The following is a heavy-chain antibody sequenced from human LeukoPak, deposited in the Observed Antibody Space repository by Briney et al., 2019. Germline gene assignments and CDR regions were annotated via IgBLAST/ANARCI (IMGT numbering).Heavy chain of an antibody. Sequence: SETLSLTCTVSGGAISSHYLSWSRQPPGKGLEWIGYIYYSGSTNYNPSLKSRVTISVDTSKNQFSLKLSSVTAADTAVYYCARQGYQPLLVDYWGQGTLVTVSS. J-gene: IGHJ4*02. CDR2: IYYSGST. CDR3: ARQGYQPLLVDY. CDR1: GGAISSHY. D-gene: IGHD2-2*01. V-gene: IGHV4-59*08.